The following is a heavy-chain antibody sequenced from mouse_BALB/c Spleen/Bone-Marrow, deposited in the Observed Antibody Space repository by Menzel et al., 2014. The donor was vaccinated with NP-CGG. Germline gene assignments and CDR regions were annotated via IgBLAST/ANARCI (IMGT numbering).Heavy chain of an antibody. CDR1: GFTFSSFG. J-gene: IGHJ2*01. CDR2: ISSGSSTI. V-gene: IGHV5-17*02. CDR3: ARSYYGSSYYFDY. Sequence: EVHLVESGGGLVQPGGSRKLSCAASGFTFSSFGMHWVRQAPEKGLEWVAYISSGSSTIYYADTVKGRLTISRDNPKNPLFLQMTSLRSEDTAMYYCARSYYGSSYYFDYWGQGTTLTVSS. D-gene: IGHD1-1*01.